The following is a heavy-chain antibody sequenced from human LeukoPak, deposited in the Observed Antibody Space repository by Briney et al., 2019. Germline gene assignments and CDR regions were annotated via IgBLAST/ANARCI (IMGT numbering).Heavy chain of an antibody. CDR2: IRYTGST. Sequence: SETLSLTCTVPGGSLSSYYWSWIRQPPGKGLEWIGYIRYTGSTNYNPSLKSRVTISADTSNNQFSLKLSSVTAADTAVYYCARPGYSGYDTDCWGQGTLVTVSS. CDR1: GGSLSSYY. V-gene: IGHV4-59*08. D-gene: IGHD5-12*01. J-gene: IGHJ4*02. CDR3: ARPGYSGYDTDC.